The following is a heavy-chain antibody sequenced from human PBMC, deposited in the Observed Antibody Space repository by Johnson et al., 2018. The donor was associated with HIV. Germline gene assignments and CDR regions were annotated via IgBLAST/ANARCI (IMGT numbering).Heavy chain of an antibody. Sequence: VQLVESGGALVQPGGSLRLSCAASGFTFSAYYMSWIRQAPGKGLECLAYISSSGSSVYYTDSVKGRFTISRDNTKNSLHLQMNSLRAEDTAVYYCARDATPWGGAYVGYAFDLWGQGTMVAVSS. D-gene: IGHD4-17*01. CDR1: GFTFSAYY. CDR3: ARDATPWGGAYVGYAFDL. V-gene: IGHV3-11*04. CDR2: ISSSGSSV. J-gene: IGHJ3*01.